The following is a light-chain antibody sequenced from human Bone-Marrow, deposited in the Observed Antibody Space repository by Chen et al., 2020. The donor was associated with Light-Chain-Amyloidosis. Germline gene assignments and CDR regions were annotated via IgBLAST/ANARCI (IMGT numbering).Light chain of an antibody. CDR1: SGSIATNY. CDR3: QSYQGSSQGV. J-gene: IGLJ3*02. Sequence: NFMLTQPHSVSESPGKTVIISCTRSSGSIATNYVQWYQQRPCSSPTTVIYEDDQRPSGVPDRFSGSIDRSSNSASLTISGLKTEDEADYDCQSYQGSSQGVFGGGTKLTVL. CDR2: EDD. V-gene: IGLV6-57*01.